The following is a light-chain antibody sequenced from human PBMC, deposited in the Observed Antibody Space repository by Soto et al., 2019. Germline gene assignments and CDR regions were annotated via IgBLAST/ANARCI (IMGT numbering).Light chain of an antibody. V-gene: IGKV3-20*01. CDR1: QSVSSSY. J-gene: IGKJ2*01. CDR3: QQYGSSPL. Sequence: EIVLTQSPGTLSLSPGEGATLSCRASQSVSSSYLAWYQQKPGQAPRLLIYGASSRATGIPDRFSGRGSGKDFTLTISRREPEDFAVYYCQQYGSSPLFGQGTKLEIK. CDR2: GAS.